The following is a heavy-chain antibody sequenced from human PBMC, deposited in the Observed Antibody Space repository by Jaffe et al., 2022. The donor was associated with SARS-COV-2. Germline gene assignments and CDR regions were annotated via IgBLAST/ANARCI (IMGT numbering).Heavy chain of an antibody. Sequence: QVQLVQSGAEVKKPGSSVKVSCKASGGTFSSYTISWVRQAPGQGLEWMGRIIPILGIANYAQKFQGRVTITADKSTSTAYMELSSLRSEDTAVYYCARENGGYYDILTGYGDYYYGMDVWGQGTTVTVSS. V-gene: IGHV1-69*08. CDR1: GGTFSSYT. D-gene: IGHD3-9*01. J-gene: IGHJ6*02. CDR3: ARENGGYYDILTGYGDYYYGMDV. CDR2: IIPILGIA.